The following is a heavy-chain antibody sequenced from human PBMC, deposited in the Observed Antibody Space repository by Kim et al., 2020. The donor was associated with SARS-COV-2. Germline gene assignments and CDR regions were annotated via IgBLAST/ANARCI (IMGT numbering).Heavy chain of an antibody. CDR3: AKSGMGGFDP. J-gene: IGHJ5*02. CDR1: GFTFSSYA. Sequence: GGSLRLSCAASGFTFSSYAMSWVRQAPGKGLEWVSVIYSGGSSTYYADSVKGRFTISRDNSKNTLYLQMNSLRAEDTAVYYCAKSGMGGFDPWGQGTLVTVSS. CDR2: IYSGGSST. V-gene: IGHV3-23*03. D-gene: IGHD3-10*01.